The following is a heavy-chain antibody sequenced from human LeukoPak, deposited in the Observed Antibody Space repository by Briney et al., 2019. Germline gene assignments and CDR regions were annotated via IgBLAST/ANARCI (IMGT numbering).Heavy chain of an antibody. V-gene: IGHV3-23*01. CDR2: ISDSGGKT. CDR3: AKDYAGGWPKRGMDV. D-gene: IGHD3-16*01. J-gene: IGHJ6*03. Sequence: GGSLRLSCTASGFTFGTYGMTWVRQAPGKGLEWVSAISDSGGKTYYADSVKGRFTISRDNSKNTVYLQMNSLRAEDTAVYYCAKDYAGGWPKRGMDVWGKGATVTVSS. CDR1: GFTFGTYG.